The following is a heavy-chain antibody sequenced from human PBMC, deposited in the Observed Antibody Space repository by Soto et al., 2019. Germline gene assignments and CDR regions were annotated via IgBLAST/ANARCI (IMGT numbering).Heavy chain of an antibody. CDR2: ISWDGGST. CDR3: AKGIVGAHPGCDY. Sequence: EVQLVESGGVVVQPGGSLRLSCAASGFTFDDYTMHWVRQAPGKGLEWVFLISWDGGSTYYADSVKGRFTISRDNSKNSLYLQMNSLRTEDTALYYCAKGIVGAHPGCDYWGLGTLVTVSS. CDR1: GFTFDDYT. J-gene: IGHJ4*02. D-gene: IGHD1-26*01. V-gene: IGHV3-43*01.